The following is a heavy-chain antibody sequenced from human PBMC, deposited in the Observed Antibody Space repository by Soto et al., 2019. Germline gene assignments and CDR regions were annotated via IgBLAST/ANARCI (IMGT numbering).Heavy chain of an antibody. CDR3: AKGFIVVVTVLRPDDAFDV. Sequence: DVQLLESGGGLVQPGGSLRLSCAASGFTFGNYAINWVRLAPGKGLEWVSGISGGGGTTYYADSVKGRFTIFRDTSKNTVFLQMNSLRADDTAVYYCAKGFIVVVTVLRPDDAFDVWRQGTMVTVSS. J-gene: IGHJ3*01. CDR1: GFTFGNYA. D-gene: IGHD2-21*02. CDR2: ISGGGGTT. V-gene: IGHV3-23*01.